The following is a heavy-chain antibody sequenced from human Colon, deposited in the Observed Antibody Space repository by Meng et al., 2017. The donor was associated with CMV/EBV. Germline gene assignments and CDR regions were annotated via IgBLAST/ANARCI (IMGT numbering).Heavy chain of an antibody. CDR3: ARRICSATSCYPDS. D-gene: IGHD3-22*01. CDR2: LRRGSDFI. CDR1: GFTFSSSS. Sequence: SGFTFSSSSMNWVRQAPGKGLEWVASLRRGSDFIYYADSVKGRFIISRDNTKSSLFLEMDSVRVDDTAIYYCARRICSATSCYPDSWGQGTLVTVSS. J-gene: IGHJ4*02. V-gene: IGHV3-21*06.